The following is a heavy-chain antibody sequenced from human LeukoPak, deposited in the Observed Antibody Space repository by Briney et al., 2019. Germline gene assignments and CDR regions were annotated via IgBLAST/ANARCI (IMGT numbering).Heavy chain of an antibody. J-gene: IGHJ5*02. Sequence: SSETLSLTCTVSGGSISSSSYYWGWIRQPPWKGLEWIGSIYYSGSTNYNPSFKSRVTISVDTSKDQFSLKLSSVTAADTAVYYCAKITPGDYVRERFNWFDPWGQGTLVTVSS. V-gene: IGHV4-39*07. CDR3: AKITPGDYVRERFNWFDP. CDR1: GGSISSSSYY. D-gene: IGHD4-17*01. CDR2: IYYSGST.